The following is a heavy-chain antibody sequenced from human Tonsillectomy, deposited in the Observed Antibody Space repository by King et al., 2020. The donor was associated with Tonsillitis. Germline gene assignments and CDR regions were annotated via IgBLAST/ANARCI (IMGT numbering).Heavy chain of an antibody. J-gene: IGHJ4*02. V-gene: IGHV4-38-2*01. D-gene: IGHD3-10*01. CDR2: IYHSGST. CDR3: ARVGYYYGSEALDY. CDR1: GSSISTGYY. Sequence: QLQESDPGLVKPSETLSLTCAVSGSSISTGYYWGWIRQPPGKGLEWIGSIYHSGSTSYNPSLKSRVTISVNTSKNQFSLKLSSVTAADTAVDYCARVGYYYGSEALDYWGQGTLVTVSS.